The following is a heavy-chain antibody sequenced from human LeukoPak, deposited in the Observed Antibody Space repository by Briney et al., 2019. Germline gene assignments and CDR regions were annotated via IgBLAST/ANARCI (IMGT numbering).Heavy chain of an antibody. CDR2: ISSIGTTI. D-gene: IGHD4-17*01. J-gene: IGHJ6*02. CDR1: GFTFSNYY. Sequence: GGSLRLSCAASGFTFSNYYMSWIRQAPGKGLEWLSYISSIGTTIDYADSVKGRFTISRDNAKNSLSLQMNSLRAEDTAVYYCATEKNYGDYNAYGMDVWGQGTTVIVSS. V-gene: IGHV3-11*04. CDR3: ATEKNYGDYNAYGMDV.